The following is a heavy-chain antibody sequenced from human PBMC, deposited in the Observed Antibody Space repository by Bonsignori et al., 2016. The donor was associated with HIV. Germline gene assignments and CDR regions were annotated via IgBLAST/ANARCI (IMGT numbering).Heavy chain of an antibody. CDR3: AREDSSSFYFDY. CDR2: IYYSGST. V-gene: IGHV4-59*01. D-gene: IGHD6-6*01. J-gene: IGHJ4*02. CDR1: GGSISSYY. Sequence: SETLSLTCTVSGGSISSYYWSWIRQPPGKGLEWIGYIYYSGSTSYNPSLKSRVTISVDTSKNQFSLKLRSVTAADTAVYYCAREDSSSFYFDYWGQGTLVTVSS.